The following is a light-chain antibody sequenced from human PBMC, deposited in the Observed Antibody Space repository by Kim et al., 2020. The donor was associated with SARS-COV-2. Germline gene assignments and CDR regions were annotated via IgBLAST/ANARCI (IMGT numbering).Light chain of an antibody. V-gene: IGLV2-18*02. CDR2: EVS. CDR1: SSDVGDYNR. Sequence: GQSVTISCTGTSSDVGDYNRVSWYQQSPGTAPKLIIYEVSHRPSGVPDRFSGSKSGNTVSLTISGLQAEDEADYYCNSWTSSNTFVFGTGTKVTVL. CDR3: NSWTSSNTFV. J-gene: IGLJ1*01.